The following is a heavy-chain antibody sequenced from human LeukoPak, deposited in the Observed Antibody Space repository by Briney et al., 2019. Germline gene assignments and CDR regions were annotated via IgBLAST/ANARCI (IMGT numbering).Heavy chain of an antibody. CDR3: AREMREVVVATTFYYYYMDV. CDR2: IYTSGST. J-gene: IGHJ6*03. Sequence: SETLSLTCTVSGGSISSGSYYWSWIRQPAGKGLEWIGRIYTSGSTNYNPSLKSRVTISVDTSKSQFSLKLSSVTAADTAVYYCAREMREVVVATTFYYYYMDVWGKGTTVTVSS. V-gene: IGHV4-61*02. CDR1: GGSISSGSYY. D-gene: IGHD2-15*01.